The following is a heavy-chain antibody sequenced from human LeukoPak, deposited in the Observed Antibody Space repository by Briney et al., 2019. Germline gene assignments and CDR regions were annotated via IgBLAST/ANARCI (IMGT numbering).Heavy chain of an antibody. CDR3: AKDIRAVAGTGFDY. Sequence: GGSLRLSCAASGFTFSSYSMNWVRQAPGKGLEWVSSISSSSSYIYYADSVKGRFTISRDNAKNSLYLQMNSLRAEDTALYYCAKDIRAVAGTGFDYWGQGTLVTVSS. D-gene: IGHD6-19*01. CDR1: GFTFSSYS. J-gene: IGHJ4*02. V-gene: IGHV3-21*04. CDR2: ISSSSSYI.